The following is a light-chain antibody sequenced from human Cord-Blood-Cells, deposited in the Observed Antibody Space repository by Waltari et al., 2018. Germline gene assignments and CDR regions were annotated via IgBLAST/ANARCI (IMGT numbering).Light chain of an antibody. CDR3: CSYAGSYTLV. CDR2: DVS. CDR1: SSAVGGYNY. Sequence: QSALTQPRSVSGSPGQSVTISRTGTSSAVGGYNYLSWYQQHPGKAPKLMIYDVSKRPSGVPDRFSGSKSGNTASLTISGLQAEDEADYYCCSYAGSYTLVFGGGTKLTVL. V-gene: IGLV2-11*01. J-gene: IGLJ2*01.